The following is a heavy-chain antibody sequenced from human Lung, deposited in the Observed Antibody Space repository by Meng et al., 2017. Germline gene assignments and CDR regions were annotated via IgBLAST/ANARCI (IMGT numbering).Heavy chain of an antibody. Sequence: SETLSLTCAVSGGSISSSNWWSWVRQPPGKGLEWIGEIYHSGSTNYNPSLESRVTISVVKSQNQFSLKLSSVTAADTAVYYCSRVILWGAYYYYGMDVWGQGTTVTVSS. J-gene: IGHJ6*02. CDR1: GGSISSSNW. D-gene: IGHD3-16*01. CDR3: SRVILWGAYYYYGMDV. CDR2: IYHSGST. V-gene: IGHV4-4*02.